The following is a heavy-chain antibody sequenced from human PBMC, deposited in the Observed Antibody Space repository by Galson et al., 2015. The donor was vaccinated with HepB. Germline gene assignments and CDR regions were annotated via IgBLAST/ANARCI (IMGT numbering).Heavy chain of an antibody. V-gene: IGHV4-4*02. D-gene: IGHD1-26*01. J-gene: IGHJ4*02. CDR1: GGSISNSDW. CDR3: ANDPAGSLDY. CDR2: IYHSGNT. Sequence: LTCAVSGGSISNSDWWSWVRQPPGKGLEWIGEIYHSGNTNYNPSLKSRVTISVDKSKNQFSLRLSSVTAADTAVYYCANDPAGSLDYWGQGTLVTVSS.